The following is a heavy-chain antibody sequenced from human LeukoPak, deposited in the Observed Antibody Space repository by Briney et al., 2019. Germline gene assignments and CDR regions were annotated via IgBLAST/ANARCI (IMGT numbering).Heavy chain of an antibody. D-gene: IGHD1-26*01. CDR2: IYYSGST. V-gene: IGHV4-59*12. CDR3: ARFNSGSYQHYFDY. Sequence: SETLSLTCTVSGGSISNYYWSWIRQPPGKGLEWIGSIYYSGSTYHNPSLKSRVTISVDTSKNQFSLKLSSVTAADTAVYYCARFNSGSYQHYFDYWGQGTLVTVSS. J-gene: IGHJ4*02. CDR1: GGSISNYY.